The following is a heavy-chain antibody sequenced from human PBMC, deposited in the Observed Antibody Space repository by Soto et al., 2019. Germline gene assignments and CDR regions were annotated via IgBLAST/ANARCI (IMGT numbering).Heavy chain of an antibody. Sequence: QVQLVQSGAEVKKPGASVKVSCKASGYTFTSYDINWVRQATGQGLEWMGWMNPSRSNTAYAQKFLGRVTMTRNTSISTAYMELGSLRSEDTAVYYCARFPTGDIVSSPAAVTARVYGLDVWGQGTTVTVSS. D-gene: IGHD2-2*01. V-gene: IGHV1-8*01. CDR1: GYTFTSYD. CDR3: ARFPTGDIVSSPAAVTARVYGLDV. CDR2: MNPSRSNT. J-gene: IGHJ6*02.